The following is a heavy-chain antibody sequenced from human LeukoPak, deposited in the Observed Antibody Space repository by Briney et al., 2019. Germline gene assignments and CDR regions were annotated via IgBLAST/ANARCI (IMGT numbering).Heavy chain of an antibody. CDR2: ISGSGGST. CDR3: AKWGSGSYYKGSFDY. Sequence: GGSLRLSCAASAFTFSSYAMSWVRQAPGKGLEWVSGISGSGGSTYYADSVKGRFTISRDNSKNTLYLQMNSLRAEDTAVYYCAKWGSGSYYKGSFDYWGQGTLVTVSS. CDR1: AFTFSSYA. D-gene: IGHD3-10*01. V-gene: IGHV3-23*01. J-gene: IGHJ4*02.